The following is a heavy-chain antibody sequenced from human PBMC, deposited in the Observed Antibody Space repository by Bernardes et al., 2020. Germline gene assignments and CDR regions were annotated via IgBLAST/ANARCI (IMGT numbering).Heavy chain of an antibody. D-gene: IGHD6-6*01. V-gene: IGHV1-24*01. CDR2: FDPEDGET. Sequence: ASVKVSCKVSGYTLTELSMHWVRQAPGKGLEWMGGFDPEDGETIYAQKFQGRVTMTEDTSTDTAYMELSSLRSEDTAVYYCASSIPIEYSSSSSPSSWFDPWGQGTLVTVSS. CDR3: ASSIPIEYSSSSSPSSWFDP. J-gene: IGHJ5*02. CDR1: GYTLTELS.